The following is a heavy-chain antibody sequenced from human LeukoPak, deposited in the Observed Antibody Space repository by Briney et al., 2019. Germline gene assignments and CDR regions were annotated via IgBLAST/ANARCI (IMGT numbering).Heavy chain of an antibody. CDR1: GGSISSYY. CDR3: ASTSGSGWYPDY. CDR2: IYYRGST. V-gene: IGHV4-59*01. D-gene: IGHD6-19*01. J-gene: IGHJ4*02. Sequence: SETLSLTCTVSGGSISSYYWSWIRQPPGKGREWIGYIYYRGSTNYNPSLKTRVTISVHPSKNQFSLKLSSVPAADTAVYYCASTSGSGWYPDYWGQGTLVTVSS.